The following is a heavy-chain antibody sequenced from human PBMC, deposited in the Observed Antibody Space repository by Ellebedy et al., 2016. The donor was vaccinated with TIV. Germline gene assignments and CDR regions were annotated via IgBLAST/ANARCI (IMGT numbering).Heavy chain of an antibody. V-gene: IGHV3-23*01. CDR3: ARLPTGRIVGELAWFGP. Sequence: GESLKISCVASGFTFSGYAMSWVRQAPGQGLEWVSGINNGGRTTSYADSVKGRFTISRDNSRSTLYLQMNSLRPEDSAVYYCARLPTGRIVGELAWFGPWGQGTLVSVSS. CDR1: GFTFSGYA. J-gene: IGHJ5*02. CDR2: INNGGRTT. D-gene: IGHD1-26*01.